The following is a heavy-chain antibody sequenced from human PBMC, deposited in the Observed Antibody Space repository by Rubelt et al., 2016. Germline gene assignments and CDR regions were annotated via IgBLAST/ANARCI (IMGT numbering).Heavy chain of an antibody. J-gene: IGHJ5*02. CDR1: GFTLSSYW. D-gene: IGHD5-18*01. CDR3: AQAQRLRPDTAGPLLS. Sequence: EVQLVESGGGLVQPGGSLRLSCAASGFTLSSYWMHWVRQAPGKGLVWVSVIYSDGSTYYADSVKGRLTISRDNSKNTLYLQMNSLRAEDTAIYFCAQAQRLRPDTAGPLLSWGRGTLVTVSS. V-gene: IGHV3-66*01. CDR2: IYSDGST.